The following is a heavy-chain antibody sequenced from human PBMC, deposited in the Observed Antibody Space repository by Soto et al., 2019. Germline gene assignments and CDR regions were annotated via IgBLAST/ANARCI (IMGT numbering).Heavy chain of an antibody. J-gene: IGHJ5*02. CDR3: ARYCSSTSCYSNWFDP. D-gene: IGHD2-2*02. CDR1: GGSISGGGYS. CDR2: IYHSGST. V-gene: IGHV4-30-2*01. Sequence: PSETLSLTCADSGGSISGGGYSWSWIRQTPGKGLEWIGYIYHSGSTYYNPSLKSRVTISVDRSKNQFSLKLSSVTAADTAVYYCARYCSSTSCYSNWFDPWGQGTLVTVSS.